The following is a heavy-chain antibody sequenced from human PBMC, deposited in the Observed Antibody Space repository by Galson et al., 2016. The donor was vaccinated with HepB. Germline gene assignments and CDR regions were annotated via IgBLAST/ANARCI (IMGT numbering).Heavy chain of an antibody. CDR2: ISVSSKKI. CDR1: GFIFTDHF. V-gene: IGHV3-48*02. J-gene: IGHJ4*02. D-gene: IGHD6-13*01. CDR3: ARDPSYSSSWYYYFDF. Sequence: SLRLSCAASGFIFTDHFMDWVRQAPGKGLEWVAYISVSSKKIDYADSVKGRFTISRDNAKNSLYLQMNSLGDEDTAVYFCARDPSYSSSWYYYFDFWGQGTLVTVSS.